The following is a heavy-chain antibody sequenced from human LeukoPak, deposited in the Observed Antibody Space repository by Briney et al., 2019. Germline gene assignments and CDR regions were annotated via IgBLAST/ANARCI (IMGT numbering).Heavy chain of an antibody. Sequence: GSLRLSCAASGFTFSSYSMNWVRQSPGKGLEWIGEINPSGNTYYNPSLKSRVSMSSDTSKNLFFLKLISVTAADTAVYFCARGSYPNPRAWGRGTLVTVSS. D-gene: IGHD1-14*01. CDR3: ARGSYPNPRA. CDR1: GFTFSSYS. V-gene: IGHV4-34*01. J-gene: IGHJ5*02. CDR2: INPSGNT.